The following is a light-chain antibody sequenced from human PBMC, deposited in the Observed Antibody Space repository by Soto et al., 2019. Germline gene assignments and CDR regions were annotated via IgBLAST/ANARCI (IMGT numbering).Light chain of an antibody. CDR3: HQYNNWPVT. Sequence: EIVMTQSPATLSVSPGERATLSCRANQSVSSNLAWYQQKPGQAPRLLIYGASTRATGVPARFSGSGSGTEFTLTISSLQSEDFAVYFCHQYNNWPVTFGGGTKVEIK. CDR2: GAS. V-gene: IGKV3-15*01. CDR1: QSVSSN. J-gene: IGKJ4*01.